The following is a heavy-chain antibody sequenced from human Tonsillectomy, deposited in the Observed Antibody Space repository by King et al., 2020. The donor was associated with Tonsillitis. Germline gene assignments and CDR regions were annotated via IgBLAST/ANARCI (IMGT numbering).Heavy chain of an antibody. CDR3: ARXXMTTXXDYYXDY. CDR1: GYRFTSHG. Sequence: VQLVESGAEVKKPGASVKVSCKTSGYRFTSHGVSWVRQAPGQGLEWMGWIGTYNGDTNYAQKFQGRVTMTTDTSASTAYMELRSLRSDDTAVYYCARXXMTTXXDYYXDYWXXGTLVTVXS. CDR2: IGTYNGDT. V-gene: IGHV1-18*04. J-gene: IGHJ4*02. D-gene: IGHD4-11*01.